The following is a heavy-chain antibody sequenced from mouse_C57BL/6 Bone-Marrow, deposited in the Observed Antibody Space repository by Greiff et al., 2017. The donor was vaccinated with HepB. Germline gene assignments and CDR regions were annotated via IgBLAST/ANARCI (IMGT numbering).Heavy chain of an antibody. CDR2: IRSKSNNYAT. CDR3: VRHEGYGTGFDY. J-gene: IGHJ2*01. CDR1: GFSFNTYA. V-gene: IGHV10-1*01. D-gene: IGHD1-1*01. Sequence: EVQGVESGGGLVQPKGSLKLSCAASGFSFNTYAMNWVRQAPGKGLEWVARIRSKSNNYATYYADSVKDRFTISRDDSESMLYLQMNNLKTEDTAMYYCVRHEGYGTGFDYWGQGTTPTVSS.